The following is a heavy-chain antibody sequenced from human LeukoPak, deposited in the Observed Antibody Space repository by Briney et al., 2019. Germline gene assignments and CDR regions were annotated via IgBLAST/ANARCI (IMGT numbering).Heavy chain of an antibody. Sequence: GSLRLSCAASGVTFSDYYMSWIRQAPGKGLEWIGSIYYSGSTYYNPSLKSRVTISVDTSKNQFSLKLSSVTAADTAVYHCARDSGIGVAGDYYGMDVWGQGTTVTVSS. CDR1: GVTFSDYY. CDR3: ARDSGIGVAGDYYGMDV. J-gene: IGHJ6*02. D-gene: IGHD6-19*01. CDR2: IYYSGST. V-gene: IGHV4-39*07.